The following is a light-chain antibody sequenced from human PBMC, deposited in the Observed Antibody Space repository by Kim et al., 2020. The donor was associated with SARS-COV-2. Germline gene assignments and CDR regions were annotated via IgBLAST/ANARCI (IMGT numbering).Light chain of an antibody. CDR1: SSNIGAGYD. Sequence: VTISCTGSSSNIGAGYDVHWYQQFPGTAPKLLIYANSNRLSGVPDRFSGSKSGTSASLAITGLQAEDEADYFCQSYDSSLSGSGVFGGGTQLTVL. V-gene: IGLV1-40*01. CDR3: QSYDSSLSGSGV. CDR2: ANS. J-gene: IGLJ2*01.